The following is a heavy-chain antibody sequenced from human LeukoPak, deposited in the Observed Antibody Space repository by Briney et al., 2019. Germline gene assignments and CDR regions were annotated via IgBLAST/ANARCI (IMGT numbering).Heavy chain of an antibody. CDR2: IYYSGST. Sequence: SGTLSLTCAVSGGSISSYYWSWIRQPPGKGLEWIGYIYYSGSTNYNPSLKSRVTISVDTSKNQFSLKLSSVTAADTAVYYCARADWGSGNFDYWGQGTLVTVSS. D-gene: IGHD7-27*01. V-gene: IGHV4-59*01. CDR3: ARADWGSGNFDY. CDR1: GGSISSYY. J-gene: IGHJ4*02.